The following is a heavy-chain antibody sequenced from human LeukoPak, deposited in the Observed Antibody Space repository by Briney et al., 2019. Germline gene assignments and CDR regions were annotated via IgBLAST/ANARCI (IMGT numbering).Heavy chain of an antibody. Sequence: PGGSLRLSCAASGFTFSGYPMIWVRQAPGKGLEWVSGMSGNGGNTYYADSVKGRFTISRDNSKNTLYVQMNSLRAEDTAVYYCARRRSGYSSGSFDYWGQGTLVTVSS. V-gene: IGHV3-23*01. CDR1: GFTFSGYP. J-gene: IGHJ4*02. CDR2: MSGNGGNT. D-gene: IGHD6-19*01. CDR3: ARRRSGYSSGSFDY.